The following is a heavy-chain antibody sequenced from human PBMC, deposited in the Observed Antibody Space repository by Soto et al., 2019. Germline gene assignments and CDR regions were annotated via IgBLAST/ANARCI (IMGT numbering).Heavy chain of an antibody. D-gene: IGHD3-3*01. CDR2: ISSSSSTI. J-gene: IGHJ6*02. V-gene: IGHV3-48*02. CDR1: GFTFSSYS. CDR3: ARWPYYDFWSGYEGYYGMDV. Sequence: PGGSLRLSCAASGFTFSSYSMNWVRQAPGKGLEWVSYISSSSSTIYYADSVKGRFTISRDNAKNSLYLQMNSLRDEDTAVYYCARWPYYDFWSGYEGYYGMDVWGQGTTVTVSS.